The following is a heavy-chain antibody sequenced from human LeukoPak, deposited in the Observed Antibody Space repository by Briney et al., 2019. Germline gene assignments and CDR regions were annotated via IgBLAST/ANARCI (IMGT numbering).Heavy chain of an antibody. Sequence: GGSLRLSCAASGFTFSSYAMHWVRQAPGKGLEWVAVISYDGSNKYYADSVKGRFTISRDNSKNTLYLQMNSLRAEDTAVYYCASPHRPYDSSGYLDYWGQGTLVTVSS. J-gene: IGHJ4*02. V-gene: IGHV3-30-3*01. CDR3: ASPHRPYDSSGYLDY. CDR1: GFTFSSYA. D-gene: IGHD3-22*01. CDR2: ISYDGSNK.